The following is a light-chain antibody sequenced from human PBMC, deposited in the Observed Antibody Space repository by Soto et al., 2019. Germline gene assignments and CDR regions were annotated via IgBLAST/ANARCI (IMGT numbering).Light chain of an antibody. J-gene: IGLJ3*02. CDR3: QSYDSSLSGSV. CDR2: GNS. V-gene: IGLV1-40*01. Sequence: QSVLTQSPSVSGAPGQRVTISCTGSRSNLGAGYHVHWYQQLPGTAPKLLIYGNSNRPSGVPDRFSGSKSGTSASLAITGLQAEDEADYYCQSYDSSLSGSVFGGGTKVTVL. CDR1: RSNLGAGYH.